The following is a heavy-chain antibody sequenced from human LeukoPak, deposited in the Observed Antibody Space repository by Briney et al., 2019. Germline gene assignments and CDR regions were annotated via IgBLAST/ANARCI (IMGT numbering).Heavy chain of an antibody. J-gene: IGHJ5*02. Sequence: SETLSLTCTVSGDSISSATYYWGWIRHPPGRGLEWLGNILYTGSTYYNPSLGRRVTRSADTSKNQFSLKLNSLTAADTAVYYCARLLYTETARGICDRWGQGTLVTVSS. CDR2: ILYTGST. CDR1: GDSISSATYY. D-gene: IGHD1-14*01. CDR3: ARLLYTETARGICDR. V-gene: IGHV4-39*01.